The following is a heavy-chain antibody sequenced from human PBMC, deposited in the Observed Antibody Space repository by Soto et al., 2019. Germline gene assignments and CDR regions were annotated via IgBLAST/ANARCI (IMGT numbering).Heavy chain of an antibody. CDR3: ARAMYFYGSGGHTLYYYYGMDV. V-gene: IGHV3-33*01. Sequence: VGALRVPCEAAGFTFSSYGVHRVRQATGEGLEWVAVVWYDGSNKYYADSVKGRFSISRDNSKNTLYLQLNRLRAEDTVVYYCARAMYFYGSGGHTLYYYYGMDVRRQGTTVTVSS. D-gene: IGHD3-10*01. J-gene: IGHJ6*02. CDR1: GFTFSSYG. CDR2: VWYDGSNK.